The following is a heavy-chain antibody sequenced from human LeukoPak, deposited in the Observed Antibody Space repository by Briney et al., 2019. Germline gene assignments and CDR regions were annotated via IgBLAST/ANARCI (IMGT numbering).Heavy chain of an antibody. V-gene: IGHV3-21*01. Sequence: GGSLRLSCAASGFTFSSYSMNWVRQAPGKGLEWVSPISTSSIYIYYADSVKGRFTISRDNAKNSLYLQLNSLRAEDTAVYYCARSQPRDSGTYLFDWFDPWGQGTLVTVSS. D-gene: IGHD3-10*01. CDR1: GFTFSSYS. CDR3: ARSQPRDSGTYLFDWFDP. CDR2: ISTSSIYI. J-gene: IGHJ5*02.